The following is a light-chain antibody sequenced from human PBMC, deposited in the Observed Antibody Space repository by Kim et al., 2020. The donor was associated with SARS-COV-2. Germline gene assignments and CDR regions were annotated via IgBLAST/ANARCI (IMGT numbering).Light chain of an antibody. CDR1: SSDVGVYEY. CDR2: DVS. CDR3: SSFTSSHLYV. Sequence: GQLIAVSCTGTSSDVGVYEYVAWYQHRPGKAPQLVFYDVSTRPSGVSNRFSGSKSGNTASLPISGLQAEDEADYYCSSFTSSHLYVFGTGTKVTVL. V-gene: IGLV2-14*03. J-gene: IGLJ1*01.